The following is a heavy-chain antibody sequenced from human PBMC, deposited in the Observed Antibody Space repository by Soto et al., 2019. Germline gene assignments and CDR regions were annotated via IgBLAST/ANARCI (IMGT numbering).Heavy chain of an antibody. Sequence: QVQLVESGGGVVQPGRSLRLSCAASGFTFSSYGMHWVRQAPGKGLEWVAVISYDGSNKYYADSVKGRFTISRDNSKNTLYLQMKRLRAADPAVYYCAKAFGGVSEGGNWGQGTLVTVSS. CDR2: ISYDGSNK. V-gene: IGHV3-30*18. CDR3: AKAFGGVSEGGN. CDR1: GFTFSSYG. J-gene: IGHJ4*02. D-gene: IGHD3-16*01.